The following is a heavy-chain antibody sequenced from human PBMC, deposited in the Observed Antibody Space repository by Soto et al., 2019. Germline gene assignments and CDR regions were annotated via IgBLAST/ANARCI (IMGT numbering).Heavy chain of an antibody. Sequence: QVQLVQSGAEVKKSGASVKVSCKASGYTFTSHDINWVRQATGQGLEWMGWMNPNSGNTGYAQKCRGRVTMARNTSLSTAYVELSSLRSEDTAVYYCARWDYGYYARFDYWGQGTLVTVSS. D-gene: IGHD4-17*01. CDR3: ARWDYGYYARFDY. V-gene: IGHV1-8*01. CDR2: MNPNSGNT. CDR1: GYTFTSHD. J-gene: IGHJ4*02.